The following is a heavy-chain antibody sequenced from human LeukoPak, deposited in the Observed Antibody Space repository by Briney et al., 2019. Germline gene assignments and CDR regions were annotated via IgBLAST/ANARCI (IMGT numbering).Heavy chain of an antibody. J-gene: IGHJ4*02. V-gene: IGHV1-18*01. CDR1: GYTFTSYG. CDR3: ARVSRIRGVTYPDPL. Sequence: ASVKVSCKASGYTFTSYGISWVRQAPGQGLEWTGWISAYNGNTNYAQKLQGRVTMTTDTSTSTAYMELRSLRSDDTAVYYCARVSRIRGVTYPDPLWGQGTLVTVSS. D-gene: IGHD3-10*01. CDR2: ISAYNGNT.